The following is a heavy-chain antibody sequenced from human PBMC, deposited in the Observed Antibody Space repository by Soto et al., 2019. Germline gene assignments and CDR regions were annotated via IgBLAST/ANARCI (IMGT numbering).Heavy chain of an antibody. Sequence: QVHLVQSGAEVKKPGASVKVSCKGSGYGFTTYGITWVRQAPGQGLEWMAWISAHNGNTNYAQKLQGRVTVTRDTSTSTAYRELRSLRSDDTAVYYRARGRYGDYWGQGVLVTVSS. CDR2: ISAHNGNT. V-gene: IGHV1-18*01. CDR3: ARGRYGDY. J-gene: IGHJ4*02. CDR1: GYGFTTYG. D-gene: IGHD1-1*01.